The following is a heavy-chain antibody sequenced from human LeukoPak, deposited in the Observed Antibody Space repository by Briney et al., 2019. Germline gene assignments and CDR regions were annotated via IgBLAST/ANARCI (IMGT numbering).Heavy chain of an antibody. Sequence: SETLSLTCTVSGGSLSSGDYYWSWIRQPPGKGLEWIGYIYYSGSTYYNPSRKSRVTITVYTSKNQFSLELSSVTAADTAVIYCARDNPPGDYWGQGTLVTVSS. CDR1: GGSLSSGDYY. CDR2: IYYSGST. D-gene: IGHD3-10*01. J-gene: IGHJ4*02. CDR3: ARDNPPGDY. V-gene: IGHV4-30-4*08.